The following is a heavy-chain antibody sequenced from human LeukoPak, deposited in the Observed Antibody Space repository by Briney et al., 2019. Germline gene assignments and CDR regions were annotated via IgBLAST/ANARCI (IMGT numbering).Heavy chain of an antibody. CDR1: GGSILDSTYY. D-gene: IGHD3-22*01. J-gene: IGHJ5*02. CDR2: IFYTGNI. V-gene: IGHV4-39*01. CDR3: ARQSSGYYYGWFDP. Sequence: SETLSLTCTVSGGSILDSTYYWAWIRQPPGKGLEWIATIFYTGNIHYNPSLKSRVTMSVDTVKNQFSLNLNSVTAADTAVYYCARQSSGYYYGWFDPWGQGTLVTVSS.